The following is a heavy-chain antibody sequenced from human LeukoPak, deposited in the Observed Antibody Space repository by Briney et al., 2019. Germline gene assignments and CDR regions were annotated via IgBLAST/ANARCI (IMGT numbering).Heavy chain of an antibody. V-gene: IGHV4-34*01. CDR3: ARSTRRGSYSYSFDY. J-gene: IGHJ4*02. CDR1: GGSFSGYY. CDR2: INHSGST. Sequence: SETLSLTCAVYGGSFSGYYWSWLRQPPGKGLEWIGEINHSGSTNYNPSLKSRVTISVDTSKNQFSLKLRSETAADTAVYYCARSTRRGSYSYSFDYWGQGTLVTVSS. D-gene: IGHD1-26*01.